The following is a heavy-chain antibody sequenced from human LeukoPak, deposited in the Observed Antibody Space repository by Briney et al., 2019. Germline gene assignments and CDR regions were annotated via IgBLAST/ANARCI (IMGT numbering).Heavy chain of an antibody. V-gene: IGHV3-49*04. CDR2: IRSKAYGVTT. CDR3: NRVVAAAGPGLYSYYYGMDV. J-gene: IGHJ6*02. Sequence: PGGSLRLSCTASGFTFGDYGMSWVRQAPGKGLEWVGFIRSKAYGVTTEDAASVKCRFTISRDESKIIAYLQTNSLKNEETAVHYSNRVVAAAGPGLYSYYYGMDVWGQGTTVTVSS. D-gene: IGHD6-13*01. CDR1: GFTFGDYG.